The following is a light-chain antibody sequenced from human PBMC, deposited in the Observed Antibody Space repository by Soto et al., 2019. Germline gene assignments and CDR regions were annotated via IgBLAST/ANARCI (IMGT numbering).Light chain of an antibody. V-gene: IGKV3-11*01. CDR3: QQRLHWPIT. J-gene: IGKJ5*01. CDR1: QTVGRY. Sequence: EIVLTQSPATLSLSPGDSVTLSCRASQTVGRYLSWYQHSPGQGPRLLVYDASNRATGIPASFSVSGSETDFALTNSSLEPEDFAVYYCQQRLHWPITFGQGTRLEIK. CDR2: DAS.